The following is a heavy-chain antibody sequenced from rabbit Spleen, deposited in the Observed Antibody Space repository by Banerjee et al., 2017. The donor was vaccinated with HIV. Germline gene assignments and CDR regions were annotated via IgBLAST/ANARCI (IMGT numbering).Heavy chain of an antibody. CDR1: GFSFSSSYY. V-gene: IGHV1S40*01. D-gene: IGHD4-2*01. Sequence: QSLEESGGGLVKPGASLALTCTASGFSFSSSYYMYWVRQTPGKGLEWIGCIGTGDGGTYYASWANSRFPISKTSSTTVTLQLTSLAAADTASYFCARWDDSRKIFSFWGPGTLVT. CDR3: ARWDDSRKIFSF. J-gene: IGHJ3*01. CDR2: IGTGDGGT.